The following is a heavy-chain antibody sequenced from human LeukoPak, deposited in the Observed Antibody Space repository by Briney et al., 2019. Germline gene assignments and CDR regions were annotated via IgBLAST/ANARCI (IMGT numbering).Heavy chain of an antibody. D-gene: IGHD6-13*01. Sequence: SETLSPTCTVSGYSISSGYYWGWIRQPPGKGLEWIGSIYHSGSTYYNPSLKSRVTISVDTSKNQFSLKLSSVTAADTAVYYCARSYSRNYYYYTDVWGKGTTVTVSS. CDR1: GYSISSGYY. CDR3: ARSYSRNYYYYTDV. V-gene: IGHV4-38-2*02. J-gene: IGHJ6*03. CDR2: IYHSGST.